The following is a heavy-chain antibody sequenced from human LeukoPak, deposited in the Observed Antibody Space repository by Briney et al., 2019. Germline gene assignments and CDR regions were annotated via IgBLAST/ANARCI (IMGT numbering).Heavy chain of an antibody. CDR3: ARGPQYDFWSGHPSYYFDY. Sequence: GGSLRLSCTASGFTFDDYAMSWFRRAPGKGLEWVGFIKSKPYGATTAYAASVEGRFAISRDDSKSIVYLQMNSLRAEDTAVYYCARGPQYDFWSGHPSYYFDYWGQGTLVTVSS. J-gene: IGHJ4*02. V-gene: IGHV3-49*03. CDR2: IKSKPYGATT. CDR1: GFTFDDYA. D-gene: IGHD3-3*01.